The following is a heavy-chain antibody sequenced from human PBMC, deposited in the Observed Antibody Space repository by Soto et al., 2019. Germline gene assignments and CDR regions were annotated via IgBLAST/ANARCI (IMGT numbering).Heavy chain of an antibody. J-gene: IGHJ4*02. CDR3: ATLWFGESPY. Sequence: QLQLQESGPGLVKPSETLSLTCTVSGGSISSSSYYWGWIRQPPGKGLEGIGSIYYSGSTYYNPSLRRRVTISVDTSKSPFSLKLSSVTAADTAVYYCATLWFGESPYWGQGTLVTVSS. CDR2: IYYSGST. V-gene: IGHV4-39*01. D-gene: IGHD3-10*01. CDR1: GGSISSSSYY.